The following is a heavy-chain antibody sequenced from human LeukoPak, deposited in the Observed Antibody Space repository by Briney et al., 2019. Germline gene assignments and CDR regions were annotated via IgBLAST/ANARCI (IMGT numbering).Heavy chain of an antibody. CDR2: ISYDGSNK. J-gene: IGHJ3*02. V-gene: IGHV3-30-3*01. Sequence: SGGSLRLSCAASGFTLGSYAMHWVRQAPGKGLEWVAVISYDGSNKYYADSVKGRFTISRDNSKNTLYLQMNSLRAEDTAVYYCARARVVAVADDAFDIWGQGTMVTVSS. D-gene: IGHD6-19*01. CDR3: ARARVVAVADDAFDI. CDR1: GFTLGSYA.